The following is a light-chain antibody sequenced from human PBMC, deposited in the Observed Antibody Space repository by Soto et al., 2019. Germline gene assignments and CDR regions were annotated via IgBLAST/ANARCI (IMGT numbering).Light chain of an antibody. CDR2: RNN. Sequence: QSVLTQPPSASGTPGQRVTISCSGSSSNIGSNYVYWYQQLPGTAPKLLIYRNNQRPSGVPDRFSGSKSGTSASLAISGLRSKDEADYYCAAWDDSLSALYVFGTGTKVTV. J-gene: IGLJ1*01. CDR3: AAWDDSLSALYV. CDR1: SSNIGSNY. V-gene: IGLV1-47*01.